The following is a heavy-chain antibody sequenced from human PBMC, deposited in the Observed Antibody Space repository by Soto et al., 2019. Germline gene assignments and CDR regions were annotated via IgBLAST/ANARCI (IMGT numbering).Heavy chain of an antibody. D-gene: IGHD3-10*01. CDR2: KYYRSKWDN. CDR3: ARQDGSGIYYLDY. CDR1: GDSVSPNIAT. J-gene: IGHJ4*02. V-gene: IGHV6-1*01. Sequence: SQTLSLACAISGDSVSPNIATWDWTRQSPSRGIEWLGRKYYRSKWDNDYAVSVKVRITINPDKSINTAYLQWSSLKASDTAMYYCARQDGSGIYYLDYWGQGTLVTVSS.